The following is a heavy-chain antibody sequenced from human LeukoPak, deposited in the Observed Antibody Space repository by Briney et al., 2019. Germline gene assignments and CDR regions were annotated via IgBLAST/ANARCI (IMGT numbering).Heavy chain of an antibody. D-gene: IGHD2-21*02. J-gene: IGHJ4*02. CDR1: GFTFSNYG. CDR2: IGGSGGGT. V-gene: IGHV3-23*01. CDR3: VKARMPHCGTDCLES. Sequence: PGGSLRLSCAASGFTFSNYGMSWVRQAPGKGLEWVSVIGGSGGGTYYADSVKGRFTISRDNSKNTVYLQMNSLRAEDTAVYYCVKARMPHCGTDCLESWGQGTLVTVSS.